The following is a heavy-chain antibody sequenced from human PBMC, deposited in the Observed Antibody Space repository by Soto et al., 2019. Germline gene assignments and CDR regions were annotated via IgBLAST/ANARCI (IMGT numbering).Heavy chain of an antibody. CDR3: GKDDIGDYDSSGYDH. Sequence: GSLRLSCAASGFTFSSYAMSWVRQARGQGLEWVSAISGSGGRTYYADSVKGRFNSARDNAKSTLYLQMNSLRAEDTAVYYCGKDDIGDYDSSGYDHWGQRP. CDR1: GFTFSSYA. V-gene: IGHV3-23*01. D-gene: IGHD3-22*01. J-gene: IGHJ4*02. CDR2: ISGSGGRT.